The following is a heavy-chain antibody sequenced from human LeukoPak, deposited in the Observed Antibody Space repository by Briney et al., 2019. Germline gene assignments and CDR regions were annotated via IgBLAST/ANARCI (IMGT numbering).Heavy chain of an antibody. CDR3: ARARFTMVRGVLDY. V-gene: IGHV4-38-2*02. Sequence: PSETLSLTCTVSGYSVSSGYYWGWIRQPPGKGLEWIGSIYHSGSTFYNPSLKSRVTISVDTSKNQFSLKLSSVTAADTAVYYCARARFTMVRGVLDYWGQGTLVTVSS. CDR1: GYSVSSGYY. CDR2: IYHSGST. J-gene: IGHJ4*02. D-gene: IGHD3-10*01.